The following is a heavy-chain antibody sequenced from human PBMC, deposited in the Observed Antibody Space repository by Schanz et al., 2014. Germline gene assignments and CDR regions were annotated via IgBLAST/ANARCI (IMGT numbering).Heavy chain of an antibody. J-gene: IGHJ1*01. CDR3: ASGVHVSSLQKGLQF. Sequence: VQLVESGGGLVKPGGSLRLSCEASEFTFSDYYMSWVRQAPGKGLEWLSYIATSSSTRHYADSVKGRVTISRDNAKNSVSLQMRRLRVEDTAVYYCASGVHVSSLQKGLQFWGRGTLVIVSS. CDR1: EFTFSDYY. D-gene: IGHD3-10*01. V-gene: IGHV3-11*04. CDR2: IATSSSTR.